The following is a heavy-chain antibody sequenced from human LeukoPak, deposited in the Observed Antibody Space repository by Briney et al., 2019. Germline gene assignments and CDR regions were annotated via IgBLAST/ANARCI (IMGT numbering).Heavy chain of an antibody. CDR1: GGSISSSSDY. J-gene: IGHJ4*02. D-gene: IGHD6-19*01. CDR3: ARHSFSSGRKSFDY. Sequence: SETLSLTCTVYGGSISSSSDYWGWIRQPPGKGLEWFGSIYYSGSTYYNPSLKSRVTISVDTSKNQFSLKLSSVTAADTAVYSCARHSFSSGRKSFDYWGQGTLVTVSS. V-gene: IGHV4-39*01. CDR2: IYYSGST.